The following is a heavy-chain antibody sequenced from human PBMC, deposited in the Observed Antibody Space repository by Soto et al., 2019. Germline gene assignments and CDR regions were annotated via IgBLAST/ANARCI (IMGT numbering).Heavy chain of an antibody. CDR3: ARDQVITGTTDYYGMDV. J-gene: IGHJ6*02. CDR2: MNPNSGNT. D-gene: IGHD1-7*01. CDR1: GYTFTRYD. V-gene: IGHV1-8*01. Sequence: ASVKLSCKASGYTFTRYDISWVRPATGKGLEWMGWMNPNSGNTGYAQKFQGRVTMTRNTSISTAYMELSSLRAEDTAVYYCARDQVITGTTDYYGMDVWGQGTTVTV.